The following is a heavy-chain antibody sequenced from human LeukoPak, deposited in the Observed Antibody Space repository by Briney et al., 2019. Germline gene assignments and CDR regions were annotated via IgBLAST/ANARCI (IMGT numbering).Heavy chain of an antibody. Sequence: GGSLRLSCAASGFTFSSYSMNWVRQAPGKGLEWVSVIYSGGSTYYADSVKGRFTISRDNSKNTLYLQMNSLRAEDTAVYYCARDWRPWSDWGQGTLVTVSS. CDR3: ARDWRPWSD. CDR2: IYSGGST. V-gene: IGHV3-66*01. CDR1: GFTFSSYS. J-gene: IGHJ4*02. D-gene: IGHD3-3*01.